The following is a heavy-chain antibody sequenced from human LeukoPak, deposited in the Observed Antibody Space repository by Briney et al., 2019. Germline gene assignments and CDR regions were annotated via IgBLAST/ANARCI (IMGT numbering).Heavy chain of an antibody. V-gene: IGHV4-34*01. CDR3: ARGLGGSYSDY. CDR1: GGSFSGYY. J-gene: IGHJ4*02. Sequence: SETLSLTCAVYGGSFSGYYWSWIRQPPGKGLEWIGEINHSGSTNYNPSLKSRVTISVDTSKNQFSLKLSSVTAAVTAVYYCARGLGGSYSDYWGQGTLVTVSS. CDR2: INHSGST. D-gene: IGHD1-26*01.